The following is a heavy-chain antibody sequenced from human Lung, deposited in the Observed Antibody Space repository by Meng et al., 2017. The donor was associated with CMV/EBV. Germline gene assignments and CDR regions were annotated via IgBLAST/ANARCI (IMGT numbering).Heavy chain of an antibody. Sequence: QVVAPGGGLVKTRVHLRLSCAASGFDFTGAWMTWVRQTPGKGLEWVGRIKRETFGGTTDYAAPVKGRFTISRDDSKNTLFLQMNSLKTEDTAVYFCTGDGRYVFTGAFRGQGALVTVSS. CDR3: TGDGRYVFTGAF. J-gene: IGHJ4*02. CDR2: IKRETFGGTT. V-gene: IGHV3-15*01. CDR1: GFDFTGAW. D-gene: IGHD7-27*01.